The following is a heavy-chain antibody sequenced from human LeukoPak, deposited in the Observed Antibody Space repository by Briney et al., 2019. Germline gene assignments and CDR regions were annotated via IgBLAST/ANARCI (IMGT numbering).Heavy chain of an antibody. V-gene: IGHV1-18*01. Sequence: ASVKVSCKGSRYTFTSYGISWVRQAPGQGLEWMGWISAYNGNTNYAQKLQGRVTMTTDTSTSTAYMELRSLRSDDTAVYYCAREAHFCSGGSCSNYWGEGTLVTVSS. CDR3: AREAHFCSGGSCSNY. CDR1: RYTFTSYG. J-gene: IGHJ4*02. D-gene: IGHD2-15*01. CDR2: ISAYNGNT.